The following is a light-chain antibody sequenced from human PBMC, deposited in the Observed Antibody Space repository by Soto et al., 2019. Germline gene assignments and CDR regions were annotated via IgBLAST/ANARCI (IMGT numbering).Light chain of an antibody. CDR2: DAS. V-gene: IGKV1-5*01. J-gene: IGKJ3*01. CDR3: QQYENFSPT. CDR1: QSIDTW. Sequence: QMTQSPSTLSASVGDRVTITCRASQSIDTWLAWYQQKPGTAPRLLIYDASDLESGVPSRFSGSGSGTEFTLTINGLQTDDIATYYCQQYENFSPTFGPGTKVAIK.